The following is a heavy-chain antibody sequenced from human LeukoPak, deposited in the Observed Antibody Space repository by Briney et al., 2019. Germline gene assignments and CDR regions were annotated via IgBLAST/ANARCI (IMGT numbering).Heavy chain of an antibody. CDR3: ARGYPLSTTAAGTYFQH. CDR1: GYTFTGYY. V-gene: IGHV1-2*02. CDR2: INPNSGGT. Sequence: GASVTVSFMSSGYTFTGYYMHWVRQAPGQGLEWMGWINPNSGGTNYAQKFQGRVTMTRDTPISTAYMELSRLRSDDTAVYYCARGYPLSTTAAGTYFQHWGQGTLVTVSS. J-gene: IGHJ1*01. D-gene: IGHD6-13*01.